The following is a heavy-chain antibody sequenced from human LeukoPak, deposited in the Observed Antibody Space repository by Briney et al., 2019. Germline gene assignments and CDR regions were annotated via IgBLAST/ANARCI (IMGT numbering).Heavy chain of an antibody. D-gene: IGHD3-10*01. V-gene: IGHV3-33*01. J-gene: IGHJ6*02. CDR2: IWDDGGNK. CDR3: ERGGWVRGVIIIRPYGVDG. Sequence: PGRSLRFSCAASGFTFSSYAMYWVRQAPGKGLEWVAVIWDDGGNKYYADSVKGRFTISRDNSKNTLYLQMNSLRAEDTALYYCERGGWVRGVIIIRPYGVDGWGQATKVTV. CDR1: GFTFSSYA.